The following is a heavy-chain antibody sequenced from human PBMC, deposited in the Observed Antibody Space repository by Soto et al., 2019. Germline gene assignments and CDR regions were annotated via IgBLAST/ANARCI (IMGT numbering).Heavy chain of an antibody. D-gene: IGHD4-17*01. CDR2: IYHTGTT. J-gene: IGHJ5*02. Sequence: SETLSLTCDVSGGSISSDNWWSWVRQSPGKGLEWIGEIYHTGTTNYNPSLQSRVIIAIDKSKSQLSLRVRSVVTADTAVYYCARETYGDYVGYFDPWGQGIQVTVSS. V-gene: IGHV4-4*02. CDR3: ARETYGDYVGYFDP. CDR1: GGSISSDNW.